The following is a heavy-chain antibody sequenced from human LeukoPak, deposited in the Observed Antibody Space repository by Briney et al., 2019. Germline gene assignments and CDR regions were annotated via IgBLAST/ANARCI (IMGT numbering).Heavy chain of an antibody. CDR2: IAVGSGNT. Sequence: SVKVSCKASGFTFTSSAVQWVRQARGQRLEWIGWIAVGSGNTNYAQKFQERVTITRDMSTSTAYMELSSLRSEDTAVYYCAASPDYYDSSGYSYYFDYWGQGTLVTVSS. CDR1: GFTFTSSA. D-gene: IGHD3-22*01. J-gene: IGHJ4*02. CDR3: AASPDYYDSSGYSYYFDY. V-gene: IGHV1-58*01.